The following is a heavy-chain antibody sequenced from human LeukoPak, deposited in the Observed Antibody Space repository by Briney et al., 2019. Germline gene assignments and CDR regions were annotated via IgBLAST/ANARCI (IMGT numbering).Heavy chain of an antibody. V-gene: IGHV3-48*01. CDR1: GLTFRTYN. Sequence: GGSLRLSCALSGLTFRTYNMNWARQAPGKGLEWVSSISSSSDTIYYADSVKGRFTISRDNAKNSLNLQMSSLRAEDTAAYYGARANRWRESSYAFEFWGQGTLVTVSS. J-gene: IGHJ4*02. D-gene: IGHD2-2*01. CDR2: ISSSSDTI. CDR3: ARANRWRESSYAFEF.